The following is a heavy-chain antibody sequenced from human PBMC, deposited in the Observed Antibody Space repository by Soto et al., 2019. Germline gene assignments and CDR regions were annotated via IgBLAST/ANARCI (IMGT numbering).Heavy chain of an antibody. CDR2: IYYSGST. CDR1: GGSISSSSYY. D-gene: IGHD2-21*02. CDR3: ARPNRWPVVTAIRGHWYFDL. J-gene: IGHJ2*01. V-gene: IGHV4-39*01. Sequence: QLQLQESGPGLVKPSETLSLTCTVSGGSISSSSYYWGWIRQPPGKGLEWIGSIYYSGSTYYNPSLKSRVTISVDTSKNQFSLKLSSVTAADTAVYYCARPNRWPVVTAIRGHWYFDLWGRGTLVTVSS.